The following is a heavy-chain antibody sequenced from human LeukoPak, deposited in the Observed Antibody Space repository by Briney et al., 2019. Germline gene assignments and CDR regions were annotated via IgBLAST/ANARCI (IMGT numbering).Heavy chain of an antibody. CDR2: IYYSGST. Sequence: SETLSLTCTVSGGSISSGGYYWSWIRQPPGKGLEWIGSIYYSGSTYYNPSLKSRVTISVDTSKNQFSLKLSSVTAADTAVYYCARTTTVNYYYYYGMDVWGQGTTVTVSS. J-gene: IGHJ6*02. CDR1: GGSISSGGYY. CDR3: ARTTTVNYYYYYGMDV. V-gene: IGHV4-39*01. D-gene: IGHD4-17*01.